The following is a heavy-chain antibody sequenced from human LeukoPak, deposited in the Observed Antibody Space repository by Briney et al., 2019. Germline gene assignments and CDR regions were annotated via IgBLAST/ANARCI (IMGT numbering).Heavy chain of an antibody. D-gene: IGHD3-10*01. CDR1: GVSISSYY. Sequence: SETLSLTCTASGVSISSYYWSWIRQPPGKGLEWIGYIYYSGSTNYNPSLKSRVTISVDTSKNQFSLKLSSVTAADTAVYYCAREGILDYYGSGSGPNYFDYWGQGTLVTVSS. CDR3: AREGILDYYGSGSGPNYFDY. J-gene: IGHJ4*02. V-gene: IGHV4-59*12. CDR2: IYYSGST.